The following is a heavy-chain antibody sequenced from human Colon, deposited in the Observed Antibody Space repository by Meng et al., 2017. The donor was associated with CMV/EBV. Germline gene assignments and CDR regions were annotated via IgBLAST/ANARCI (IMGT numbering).Heavy chain of an antibody. CDR3: TKEGYVVVREGWGMDV. J-gene: IGHJ6*02. D-gene: IGHD2-21*01. CDR2: IRSKAYGATM. V-gene: IGHV3-49*04. CDR1: GFRFGDYA. Sequence: GESLKISCTASGFRFGDYAVSWVRQAPEKGLEWVGFIRSKAYGATMEYAASVKGRFTISRDDSNSVAYLQMNSLRAEDTAVYYCTKEGYVVVREGWGMDVWGQGTTVTVSS.